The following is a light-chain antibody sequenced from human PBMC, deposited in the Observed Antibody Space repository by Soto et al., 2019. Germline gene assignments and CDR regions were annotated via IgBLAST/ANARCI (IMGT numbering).Light chain of an antibody. J-gene: IGKJ1*01. CDR1: QTVSSIY. CDR2: GIS. CDR3: EQYGSSPRT. Sequence: EIVLTHSPGILSLSPGERATLSFRSSQTVSSIYLAWYQQKPGQAPRLLIYGISTRATGIPDRFSGSGSGTDFTLTISRLEPEDFAVYYCEQYGSSPRTFGQGTKVDIK. V-gene: IGKV3-20*01.